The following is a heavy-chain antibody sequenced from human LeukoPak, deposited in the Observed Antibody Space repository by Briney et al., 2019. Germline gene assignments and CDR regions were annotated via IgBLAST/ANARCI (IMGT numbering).Heavy chain of an antibody. D-gene: IGHD7-27*01. J-gene: IGHJ3*01. Sequence: GGSLRLSCAASGFSLTTYAMGWVRQAPGKGLEWVSVISDRGDNTYYGDSVKGRFTISRDSSKNTLYLQMNSLGGEDTAPYYCAKGRWGLTTNNFDLWGQGTMVTVSS. CDR3: AKGRWGLTTNNFDL. CDR1: GFSLTTYA. CDR2: ISDRGDNT. V-gene: IGHV3-23*01.